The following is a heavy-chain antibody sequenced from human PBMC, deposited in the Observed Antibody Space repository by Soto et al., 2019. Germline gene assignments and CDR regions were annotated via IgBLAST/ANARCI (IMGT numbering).Heavy chain of an antibody. CDR1: GDSISSYY. J-gene: IGHJ6*02. CDR3: ARDLWGYCGADCYPLDV. Sequence: SETLSLTCSDSGDSISSYYWSWIRQPPGKGLEWIGYMYNTGSTIYNPSLKSRVTISVDTSKNQFSLKLNSVTAADTAVYYCARDLWGYCGADCYPLDVWGQGTTVTVSS. V-gene: IGHV4-59*01. D-gene: IGHD2-21*02. CDR2: MYNTGST.